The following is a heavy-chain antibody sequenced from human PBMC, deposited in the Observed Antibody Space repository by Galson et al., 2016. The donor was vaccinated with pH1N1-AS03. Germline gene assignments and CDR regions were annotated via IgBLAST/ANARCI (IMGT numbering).Heavy chain of an antibody. Sequence: ETLSLTCTVSGGSITFYYWAWIRQPPRKGLAWIGNIYYTGTTNYNPSLKSRVTMSVDKSRNQFSLKLNSLTAADTAVYYCAAYKYVDTYFDNWGQGTLVTVSS. V-gene: IGHV4-59*01. CDR1: GGSITFYY. CDR3: AAYKYVDTYFDN. J-gene: IGHJ4*02. D-gene: IGHD1-1*01. CDR2: IYYTGTT.